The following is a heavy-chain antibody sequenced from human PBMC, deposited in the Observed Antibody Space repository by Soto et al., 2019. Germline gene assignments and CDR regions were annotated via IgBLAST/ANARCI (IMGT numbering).Heavy chain of an antibody. V-gene: IGHV1-69*13. CDR1: GGTFSSYA. J-gene: IGHJ3*02. CDR2: IIPIFGTA. Sequence: SVKVSCKASGGTFSSYAISWVRQAPGQGLEWMGGIIPIFGTANYAQKPQGRVTITADESTSTAYMELSSLRSEDTAVYYCASGGPYDAFDIWGQGTMVTVSS. CDR3: ASGGPYDAFDI.